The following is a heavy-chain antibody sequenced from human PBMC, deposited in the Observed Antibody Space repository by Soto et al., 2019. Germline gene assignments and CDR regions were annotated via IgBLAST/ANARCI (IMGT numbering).Heavy chain of an antibody. CDR2: IIPILGIA. V-gene: IGHV1-69*08. J-gene: IGHJ5*02. Sequence: QVQLVQSGAEVKKPGSSVKVSCKASGGTFSSYTISWVRQAPGQGLEWMGRIIPILGIANYAQKFQGRVTXXADKSTSTAYMELSSLRSEDTAVYYCARDQDWFDPWGQGTLVTVSS. CDR3: ARDQDWFDP. CDR1: GGTFSSYT.